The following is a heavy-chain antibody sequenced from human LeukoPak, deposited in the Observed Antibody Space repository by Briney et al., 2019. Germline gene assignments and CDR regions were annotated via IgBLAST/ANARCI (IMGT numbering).Heavy chain of an antibody. CDR3: ARGDSSGWYSIMSY. CDR1: GFTFSSYG. V-gene: IGHV3-33*08. D-gene: IGHD6-19*01. Sequence: GGSLRLSCAASGFTFSSYGMPWVRQAPGKGLEWVAVIWYDGSNKYYADSVKGRFTISRDNSKNTLYLQMNSLRAEDTAVYYCARGDSSGWYSIMSYWGQGTLVTVSS. CDR2: IWYDGSNK. J-gene: IGHJ4*02.